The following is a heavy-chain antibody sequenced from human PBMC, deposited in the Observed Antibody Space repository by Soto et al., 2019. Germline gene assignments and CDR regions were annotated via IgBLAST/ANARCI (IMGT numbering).Heavy chain of an antibody. V-gene: IGHV1-18*01. D-gene: IGHD6-19*01. CDR3: ERGNSSRWPPLYAFDI. CDR1: GYTFTSYG. J-gene: IGHJ3*02. Sequence: ASVKVSCKASGYTFTSYGISWVRQAPGQGLEWMGWISAYNGNTNYAQKLQGRVTMTTDTSTSTAYMELRSLRSDDTAVYYCERGNSSRWPPLYAFDIWGQGTMVTVSS. CDR2: ISAYNGNT.